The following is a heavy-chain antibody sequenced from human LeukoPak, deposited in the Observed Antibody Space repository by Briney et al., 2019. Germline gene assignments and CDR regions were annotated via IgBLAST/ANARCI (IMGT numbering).Heavy chain of an antibody. Sequence: SETLSLTCTVSGGSISSYYWSWIRQPPGKGLEWIGFIYDSGSTNYNPSLKSRVTISVDTSKNQFSLKLSSVTAADTAVYFCARGPYSYDSSGAFDIWGQGTMVTVSS. D-gene: IGHD3-22*01. CDR3: ARGPYSYDSSGAFDI. V-gene: IGHV4-59*08. J-gene: IGHJ3*02. CDR1: GGSISSYY. CDR2: IYDSGST.